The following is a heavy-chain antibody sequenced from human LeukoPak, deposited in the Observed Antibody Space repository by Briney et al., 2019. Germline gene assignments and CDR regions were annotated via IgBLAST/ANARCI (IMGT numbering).Heavy chain of an antibody. J-gene: IGHJ4*02. Sequence: ASVKISCKVSGYTFTDYYMHWVQQAPGKGLEWMGLVDPEDGETIYAEKFQGRVTITADTSTDTAYMELSSLRSEDTAVYYCARAKGLPYYFDYWGQGTLVTVSS. CDR2: VDPEDGET. CDR3: ARAKGLPYYFDY. D-gene: IGHD3/OR15-3a*01. V-gene: IGHV1-69-2*01. CDR1: GYTFTDYY.